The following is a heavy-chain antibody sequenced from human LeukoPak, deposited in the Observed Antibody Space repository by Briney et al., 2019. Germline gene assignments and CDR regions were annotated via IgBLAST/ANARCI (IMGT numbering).Heavy chain of an antibody. CDR3: ARDHPILYYDILTGYYKEVRSGNYFDY. CDR1: GYTFTSYY. Sequence: ASVKVSCKASGYTFTSYYMHWVRQAPGQGLEWMGIINPSGGSTSYAQKFQGRVTMTRDMSTSTVYMELSSLRSEDTAVYYCARDHPILYYDILTGYYKEVRSGNYFDYWGQGTLVTVSS. J-gene: IGHJ4*02. D-gene: IGHD3-9*01. V-gene: IGHV1-46*01. CDR2: INPSGGST.